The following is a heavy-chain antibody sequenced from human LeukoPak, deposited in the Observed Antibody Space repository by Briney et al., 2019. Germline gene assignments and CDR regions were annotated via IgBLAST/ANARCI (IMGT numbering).Heavy chain of an antibody. CDR3: AKDQWLVLDY. D-gene: IGHD6-19*01. V-gene: IGHV3-30*18. J-gene: IGHJ4*02. CDR2: ISYDGSNK. CDR1: GFSFSRYG. Sequence: GGSLRLSCAASGFSFSRYGMHWVRQAPGKGLEWVAVISYDGSNKYYADSVKGRFTISRDNSKNTVHLQMNSLRTEDTAVYSCAKDQWLVLDYWGQGTLVTVSS.